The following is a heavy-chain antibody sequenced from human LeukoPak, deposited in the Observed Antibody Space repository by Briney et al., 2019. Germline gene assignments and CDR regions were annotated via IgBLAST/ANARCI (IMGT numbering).Heavy chain of an antibody. CDR3: AKDRERGSITIFGVVTELDY. CDR1: GFTFSSYA. V-gene: IGHV3-23*01. D-gene: IGHD3-3*01. CDR2: ISGSGGST. J-gene: IGHJ4*02. Sequence: GGSLRLSCAASGFTFSSYAMSWVRQAPEKGLEWVSSISGSGGSTDYADSVKGRFTISRDNSKNTLYLQINSLRAEDTAVYYCAKDRERGSITIFGVVTELDYWGQGTLVTVSS.